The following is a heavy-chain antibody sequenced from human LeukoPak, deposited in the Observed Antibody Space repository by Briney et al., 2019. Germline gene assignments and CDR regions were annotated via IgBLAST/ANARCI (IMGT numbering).Heavy chain of an antibody. V-gene: IGHV3-48*01. D-gene: IGHD1-26*01. J-gene: IGHJ3*02. CDR1: GFTFSSYS. CDR2: ISSSSSTI. Sequence: GALRLSCAASGFTFSSYSMNWVRQAPGKGLEWVSYISSSSSTIYYADSVKGRFTISRDNAKNSLYLQMNSLRAEDTAVYYCARHGTSHAFDIWGQGTMVTVSS. CDR3: ARHGTSHAFDI.